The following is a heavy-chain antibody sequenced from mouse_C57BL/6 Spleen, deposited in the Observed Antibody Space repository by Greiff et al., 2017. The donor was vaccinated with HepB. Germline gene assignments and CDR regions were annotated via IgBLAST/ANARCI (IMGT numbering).Heavy chain of an antibody. V-gene: IGHV14-2*01. Sequence: EVQLVESGAELVKPGASVKLSCTASGFNIKDYYLHWVKQRTEQGLEWIGRIDPEDGETKYAPKFQGKATITADTSSNTAYLQLSSLTSEDTAVYYCAIYYGSSYDWYFDVWGTGTTVTVSS. CDR1: GFNIKDYY. D-gene: IGHD1-1*01. CDR3: AIYYGSSYDWYFDV. CDR2: IDPEDGET. J-gene: IGHJ1*03.